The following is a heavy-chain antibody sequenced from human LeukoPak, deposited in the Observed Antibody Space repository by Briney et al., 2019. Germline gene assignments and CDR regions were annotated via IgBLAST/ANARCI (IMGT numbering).Heavy chain of an antibody. CDR3: AGVVPAAIRGPFDY. J-gene: IGHJ4*02. D-gene: IGHD2-2*02. CDR2: INHSGST. V-gene: IGHV4-34*01. CDR1: GGSFSGYY. Sequence: SETLSLTCAVYGGSFSGYYGSWIRQPPGKGLEWIGEINHSGSTNYNPSLKSRVTISVDTSKNQFSLKLSSVTAADTAVYYCAGVVPAAIRGPFDYWGQGTLVTVSS.